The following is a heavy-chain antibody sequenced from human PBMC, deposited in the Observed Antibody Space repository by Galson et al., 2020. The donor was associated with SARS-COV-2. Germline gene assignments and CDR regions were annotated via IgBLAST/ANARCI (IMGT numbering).Heavy chain of an antibody. V-gene: IGHV1-2*02. CDR1: GYTFTGYY. CDR3: ARGAYYYDSSGYLPVDY. J-gene: IGHJ4*02. D-gene: IGHD3-22*01. CDR2: INPNSGDT. Sequence: ASVKVSCKASGYTFTGYYMHWVRQAPGQGLEWMGWINPNSGDTNYAQKFQGRVTMTRDTSISTAYMELSRLRSDDTAVYYCARGAYYYDSSGYLPVDYWGQGTLVTVSS.